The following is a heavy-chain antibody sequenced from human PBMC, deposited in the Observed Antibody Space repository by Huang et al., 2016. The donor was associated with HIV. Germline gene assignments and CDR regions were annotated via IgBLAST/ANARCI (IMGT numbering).Heavy chain of an antibody. D-gene: IGHD2-2*01. V-gene: IGHV4-39*01. CDR1: GGSITSSNHY. CDR3: ASGEYGKNAYDI. CDR2: FDYSGDA. J-gene: IGHJ3*02. Sequence: QLHLQQSGPGLVRPSETLSLICTVSGGSITSSNHYWGWLRQTPGKGLEWIGNFDYSGDAYYTPSRKNRVSISIDTSKSQFALRLSSVIATDTAVYYCASGEYGKNAYDIWGQGTVVTVSA.